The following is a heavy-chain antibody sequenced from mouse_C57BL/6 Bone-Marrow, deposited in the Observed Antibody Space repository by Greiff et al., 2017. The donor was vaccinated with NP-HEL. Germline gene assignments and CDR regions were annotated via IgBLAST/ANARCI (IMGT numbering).Heavy chain of an antibody. CDR1: GYTFTSYG. V-gene: IGHV1-81*01. CDR2: IYPRSGNT. J-gene: IGHJ3*01. D-gene: IGHD2-4*01. Sequence: QVQLQQSGAELARPGASVKLSCKASGYTFTSYGISWVKQRTGQGLEWIGEIYPRSGNTYYNEKFKGKATLTADKSSSTAYMELRSLTSEDSAVYFCARSDDYDRGAWFAYWGQGTLVTVSA. CDR3: ARSDDYDRGAWFAY.